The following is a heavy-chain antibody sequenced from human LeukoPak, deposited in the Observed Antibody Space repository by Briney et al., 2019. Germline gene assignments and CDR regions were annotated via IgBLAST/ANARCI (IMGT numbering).Heavy chain of an antibody. V-gene: IGHV1-46*01. CDR3: ARDNSVGDYAWWFDP. CDR1: GYTFTSYY. Sequence: ASVKVSCKASGYTFTSYYMHWVRQAPGQGLEWMGIINPSGGSTSYAQKFQGRVTMTRDMSTSTVYMELSSLRSEDTAVYFCARDNSVGDYAWWFDPWGQGTLVTVSS. D-gene: IGHD1-26*01. J-gene: IGHJ5*02. CDR2: INPSGGST.